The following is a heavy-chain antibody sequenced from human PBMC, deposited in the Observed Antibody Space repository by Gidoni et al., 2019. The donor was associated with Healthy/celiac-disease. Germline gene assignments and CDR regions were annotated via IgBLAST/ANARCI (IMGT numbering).Heavy chain of an antibody. CDR2: IGVGSGNT. Sequence: QMQLVQSGPEVKKPGTAVKVSCKASGFTFTSSAVQWVRQARGQRLEWIGWIGVGSGNTNYAQKFQERVTITRDMSTSTAYMELSSLRSEDTAVYYCAADSKLGYSYGAYYYYGMDVWGQGTTVTVSS. D-gene: IGHD5-18*01. J-gene: IGHJ6*02. CDR1: GFTFTSSA. V-gene: IGHV1-58*01. CDR3: AADSKLGYSYGAYYYYGMDV.